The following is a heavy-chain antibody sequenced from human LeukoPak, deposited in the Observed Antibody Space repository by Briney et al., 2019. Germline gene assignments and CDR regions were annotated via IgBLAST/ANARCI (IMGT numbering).Heavy chain of an antibody. CDR3: ARESRDFWSGYRFDY. D-gene: IGHD3-3*01. J-gene: IGHJ4*02. CDR1: GDSVTRDDYF. CDR2: IYYTAGS. V-gene: IGHV4-30-4*01. Sequence: SETLSLTCSVSGDSVTRDDYFYSWTRQPPGEGLEWIAYIYYTAGSYYNPSLKSRVTISVDTSKNQFSLKLSSVTAADTAVYYCARESRDFWSGYRFDYWGQGTLVTVSS.